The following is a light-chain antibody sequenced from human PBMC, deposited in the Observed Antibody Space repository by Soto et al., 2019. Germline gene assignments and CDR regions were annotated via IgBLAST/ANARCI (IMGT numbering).Light chain of an antibody. V-gene: IGKV1-16*02. CDR1: QGINAF. CDR2: AAS. Sequence: DIEMTQSPSSLSASVGDTVTITCRASQGINAFLAWFQQQPGKAPKPLISAASSLQSGVPSKFSGSGSDRDFTLTISSLQPEDSATYYCQQYHSYPVTFGGGTKVEIK. CDR3: QQYHSYPVT. J-gene: IGKJ4*01.